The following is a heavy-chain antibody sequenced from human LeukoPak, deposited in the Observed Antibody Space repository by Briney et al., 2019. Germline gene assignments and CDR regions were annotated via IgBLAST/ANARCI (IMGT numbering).Heavy chain of an antibody. D-gene: IGHD2-2*01. CDR2: IYSGGST. Sequence: GGSLRLSCAASGFTVSSSYMSWVRQAPGQGLDWLSIIYSGGSTYYADSVKGRFTISRDNSKNTLYLQMNSLRAEDTAVYYCAKDGGIARTIYYYGMDVWGQGTTVTVSS. J-gene: IGHJ6*02. CDR1: GFTVSSSY. V-gene: IGHV3-66*02. CDR3: AKDGGIARTIYYYGMDV.